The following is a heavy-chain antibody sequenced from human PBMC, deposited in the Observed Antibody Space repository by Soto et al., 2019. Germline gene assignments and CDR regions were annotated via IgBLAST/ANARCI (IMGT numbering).Heavy chain of an antibody. Sequence: EVQLLESGGGLVQPGGSLRLSCAASGFTFSSYAMSWVRQAPGKGLEWVSVTSSGGGSTYYADSVKGRFTISRDNSRDTLYLQLNRLRVEDTAVYYCAKVKGGMDVWGQGTTVTVSS. CDR2: TSSGGGST. J-gene: IGHJ6*02. CDR1: GFTFSSYA. V-gene: IGHV3-23*01. CDR3: AKVKGGMDV.